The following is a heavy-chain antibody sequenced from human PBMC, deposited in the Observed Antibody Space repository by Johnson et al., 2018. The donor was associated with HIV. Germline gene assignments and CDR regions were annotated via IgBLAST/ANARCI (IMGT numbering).Heavy chain of an antibody. J-gene: IGHJ3*02. CDR2: IGTAGDR. CDR3: ARDHSGYDSVTAAFDI. CDR1: RFTFSSYD. Sequence: VQLVESGGGVVRPGGSLRLSCAASRFTFSSYDLHWVRQATGKGLEWVSAIGTAGDRYYPGSVKGRFTISRENAKNSLYLQMNSLRAGDTAVYYCARDHSGYDSVTAAFDIWGQGTMVTVSS. V-gene: IGHV3-13*01. D-gene: IGHD5-12*01.